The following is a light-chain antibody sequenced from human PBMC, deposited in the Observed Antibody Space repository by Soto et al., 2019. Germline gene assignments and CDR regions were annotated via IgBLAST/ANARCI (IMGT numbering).Light chain of an antibody. Sequence: QSALTQPASVSGSPGQSITISCTGTNSDVGAYSYVSWYQQYPGKAPKLLIYLNNQRPSGVPDRFSGSKSGTSASLAISGLRSDDEADYYCAAWDDSLSGPVFGGGTKLTVL. J-gene: IGLJ2*01. CDR3: AAWDDSLSGPV. CDR2: LNN. CDR1: NSDVGAYSY. V-gene: IGLV1-47*02.